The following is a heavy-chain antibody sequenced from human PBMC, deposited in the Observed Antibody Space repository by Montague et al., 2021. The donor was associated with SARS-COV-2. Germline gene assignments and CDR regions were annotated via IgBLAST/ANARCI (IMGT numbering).Heavy chain of an antibody. J-gene: IGHJ5*02. CDR2: IYYSGRT. CDR1: NGSIIIGGYY. V-gene: IGHV4-31*03. Sequence: TLSLTCTSTNGSIIIGGYYSCKITHHPTTALDCIGNIYYSGRTTYNPSLKTRLTISVDTSKNRFSPKLSSVTAADTAMYYCARARVVVPTTRNWFDPWGQGALVTVS. CDR3: ARARVVVPTTRNWFDP. D-gene: IGHD2-2*01.